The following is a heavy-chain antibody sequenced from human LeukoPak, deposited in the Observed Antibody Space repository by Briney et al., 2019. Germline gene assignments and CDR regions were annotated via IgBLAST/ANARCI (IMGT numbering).Heavy chain of an antibody. CDR1: GFTFSSYS. D-gene: IGHD3-22*01. J-gene: IGHJ3*02. CDR2: ISSSSCI. V-gene: IGHV3-21*01. Sequence: PGGSLRLSCAASGFTFSSYSMNWVRQAPGKGLEWVSSISSSSCIYYADSVKGRFTISRDNAKNSLYLQMNSLRAEDTAVYYCARFYYDSSGVNDAFDIWGQGTMVTVSS. CDR3: ARFYYDSSGVNDAFDI.